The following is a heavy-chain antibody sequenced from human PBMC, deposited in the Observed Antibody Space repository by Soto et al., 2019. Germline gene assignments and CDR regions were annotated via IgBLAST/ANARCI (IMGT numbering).Heavy chain of an antibody. D-gene: IGHD3-3*01. V-gene: IGHV1-18*01. CDR3: ASGITIFGVVQPYMDV. CDR1: GYTFTSYG. CDR2: ISAYNGNT. Sequence: ASVKVSCKASGYTFTSYGISWVRQAPGQGLEWMGWISAYNGNTNYAQKLQGRVTMTTDTPTSTAYMELRSLRSDDTAVYYCASGITIFGVVQPYMDVWGQGTTVTVSS. J-gene: IGHJ6*02.